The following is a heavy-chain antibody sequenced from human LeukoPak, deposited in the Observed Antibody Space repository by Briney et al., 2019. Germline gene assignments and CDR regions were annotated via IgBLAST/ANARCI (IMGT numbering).Heavy chain of an antibody. CDR1: GYIFTSYW. CDR2: IYPGDSDT. Sequence: LGESLKISCKGSGYIFTSYWIGWGRQLPGKGLEWMGIIYPGDSDTRYSPSFQGQVTISADKSISTAYLQWSSLKASDTAMYYCARLANVGATSDYWGQGTLVTVSS. V-gene: IGHV5-51*01. D-gene: IGHD1-26*01. CDR3: ARLANVGATSDY. J-gene: IGHJ4*02.